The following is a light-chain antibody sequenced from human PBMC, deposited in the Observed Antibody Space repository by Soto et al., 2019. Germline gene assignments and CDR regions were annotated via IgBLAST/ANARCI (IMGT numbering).Light chain of an antibody. CDR1: SSDVGGYNY. J-gene: IGLJ3*02. Sequence: QSALTQPASVSGSPGQSITISCIGTSSDVGGYNYVSWYQHHPGKAPKLMIYEVSNRPSGVSNRFSGSKSGNTASLTISGLQAEDEADYYCSSYRSTSTQVVFGGGTKLTVL. CDR2: EVS. V-gene: IGLV2-14*01. CDR3: SSYRSTSTQVV.